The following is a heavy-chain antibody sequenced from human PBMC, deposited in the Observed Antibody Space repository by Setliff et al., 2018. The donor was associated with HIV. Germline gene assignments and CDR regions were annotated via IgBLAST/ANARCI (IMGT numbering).Heavy chain of an antibody. CDR1: GGSLSGNS. CDR3: ARGRRAVVPAAKSGNYYSYYMDV. Sequence: SETLSLTCAVYGGSLSGNSWTWIRQSPRKGLEWIGEINYSGSTIYNPSLKSPVTISIDTSKNQFSLKVRSVTAADTAVYYCARGRRAVVPAAKSGNYYSYYMDVWGTGTTVTVSS. V-gene: IGHV4-34*01. D-gene: IGHD2-2*01. J-gene: IGHJ6*03. CDR2: INYSGST.